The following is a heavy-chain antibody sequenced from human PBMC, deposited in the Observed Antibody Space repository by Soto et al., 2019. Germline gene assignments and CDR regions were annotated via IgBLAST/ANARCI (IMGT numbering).Heavy chain of an antibody. CDR2: ISAYNGNT. V-gene: IGHV1-18*01. D-gene: IGHD2-21*01. CDR3: ARDQGFRVVINSNWIDP. CDR1: GYTFSRYG. J-gene: IGHJ5*02. Sequence: ASVKVSCKASGYTFSRYGIMWVRQAPGQGLEWMGWISAYNGNTNSAEKLRGRPTMTTDASTTTAYMELRSLRSDDTAIYYCARDQGFRVVINSNWIDPWGQGTLVTVSS.